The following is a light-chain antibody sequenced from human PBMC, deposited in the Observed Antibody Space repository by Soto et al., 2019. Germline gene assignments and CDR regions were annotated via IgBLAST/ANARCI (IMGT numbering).Light chain of an antibody. CDR3: QQTYDSTPYT. CDR2: GAS. Sequence: DIQMTQSPSSLSASVGDRVTITGRASQYISRYLNWYQQKPGKAPKLLMYGASSLQSGVPSRFSGSGSGTDFTLTISSLQPEDFATYYCQQTYDSTPYTFGQGTKLEIK. V-gene: IGKV1-39*01. J-gene: IGKJ2*01. CDR1: QYISRY.